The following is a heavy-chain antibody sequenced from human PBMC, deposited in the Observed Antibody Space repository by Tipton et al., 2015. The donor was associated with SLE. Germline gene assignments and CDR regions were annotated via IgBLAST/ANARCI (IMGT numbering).Heavy chain of an antibody. Sequence: TLSLTCTVSGGSISSSRYYWGWVRQPPGKGLEWIGRISYSGSTYYNPSLKSRVTISVDTSKNQFSLKLSSVTAADTAVFYCAKSSSRRKPLDWFDPWGQGTLVTVSS. CDR3: AKSSSRRKPLDWFDP. CDR2: ISYSGST. D-gene: IGHD6-13*01. CDR1: GGSISSSRYY. V-gene: IGHV4-39*07. J-gene: IGHJ5*02.